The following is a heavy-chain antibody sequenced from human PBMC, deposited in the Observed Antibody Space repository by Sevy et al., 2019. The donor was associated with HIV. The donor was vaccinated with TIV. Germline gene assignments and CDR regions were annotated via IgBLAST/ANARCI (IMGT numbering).Heavy chain of an antibody. V-gene: IGHV3-30*18. CDR1: GFTFSSYG. CDR3: AKHEAATPYYYYGMDV. J-gene: IGHJ6*02. Sequence: GGSLRLSCAASGFTFSSYGMHWVRQAPGKGLEWVAVISYDGSNKFYADSVKGRFTISRDNSKNTLYLQMNSLRADDTAVYYCAKHEAATPYYYYGMDVWGQGTPVTVSS. CDR2: ISYDGSNK. D-gene: IGHD2-15*01.